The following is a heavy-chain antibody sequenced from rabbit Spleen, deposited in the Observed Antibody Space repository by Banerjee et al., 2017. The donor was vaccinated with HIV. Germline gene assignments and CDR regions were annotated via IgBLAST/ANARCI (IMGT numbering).Heavy chain of an antibody. Sequence: QEQLEESGGDLVKPEGSLTLTCTASGFSLSSYYYMCWVRQAPGKGLEWIACIYTGSIGSTYYASWVNGRFTISKTSSTTVTLQMTSLTAADTATYFCARAGTTLYYGMDLWGPGTLVTVS. J-gene: IGHJ6*01. CDR3: ARAGTTLYYGMDL. CDR1: GFSLSSYYY. V-gene: IGHV1S45*01. CDR2: IYTGSIGST. D-gene: IGHD7-1*01.